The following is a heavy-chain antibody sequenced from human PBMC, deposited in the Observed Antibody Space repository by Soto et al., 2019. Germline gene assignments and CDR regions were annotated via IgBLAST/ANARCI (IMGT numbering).Heavy chain of an antibody. CDR3: AKGGSAALISGAGTGNWFDP. V-gene: IGHV3-9*01. CDR1: GFTFDDYA. D-gene: IGHD6-13*01. J-gene: IGHJ5*02. Sequence: EVHLVESGGGLVQPGRSLKLSCVASGFTFDDYAMYWVRQAPGKGPEWVSGISWSGTNIAYADSVKGRFTISRDNAKNTLYLQMNSLRADDTALYYCAKGGSAALISGAGTGNWFDPWGQGSLVTVSS. CDR2: ISWSGTNI.